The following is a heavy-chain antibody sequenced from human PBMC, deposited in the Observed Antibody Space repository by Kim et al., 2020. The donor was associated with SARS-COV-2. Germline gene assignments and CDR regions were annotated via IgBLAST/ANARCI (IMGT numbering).Heavy chain of an antibody. V-gene: IGHV3-23*01. Sequence: GGSLRLSCAASGFTFSSYAMSWVRQAPGKGLEWVSAISGSGGSTYYADSVKGRFTISRDNSKNTLYLQMNSLRAEDTAVYYCAKDPRIAVAGVWGGYYYGMDVWGQGTTVTVSS. J-gene: IGHJ6*02. D-gene: IGHD6-19*01. CDR1: GFTFSSYA. CDR2: ISGSGGST. CDR3: AKDPRIAVAGVWGGYYYGMDV.